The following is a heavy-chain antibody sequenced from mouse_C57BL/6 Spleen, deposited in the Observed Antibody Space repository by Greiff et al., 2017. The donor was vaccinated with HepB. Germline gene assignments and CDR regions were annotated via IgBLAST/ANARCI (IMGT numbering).Heavy chain of an antibody. D-gene: IGHD1-1*01. Sequence: VKLQESGAELVRPGTSVKVSCKASGYAFTNYLIEWVKQRPGQGLEWIGVINPGSGGTNYNEKFKGKATLTADKSSSTAYMQLSSLTSEDSAVYFCARSDYYGSSPRFMDYWGQGTSVTVSS. CDR2: INPGSGGT. J-gene: IGHJ4*01. V-gene: IGHV1-54*01. CDR1: GYAFTNYL. CDR3: ARSDYYGSSPRFMDY.